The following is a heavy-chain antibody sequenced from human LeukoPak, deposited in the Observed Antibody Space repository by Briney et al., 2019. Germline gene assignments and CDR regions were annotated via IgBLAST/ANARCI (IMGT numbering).Heavy chain of an antibody. CDR1: GGTFSSYA. V-gene: IGHV1-69*13. J-gene: IGHJ4*02. Sequence: SVKVSCKASGGTFSSYAISWVRQAPGQGLEWMGGIIPIFGTANYAQKFQGRVTITADESTSTAYMELSSLRSEDTAVYFCARGSYEDPPLDYWGQGTLVTVSS. CDR3: ARGSYEDPPLDY. CDR2: IIPIFGTA. D-gene: IGHD2-8*01.